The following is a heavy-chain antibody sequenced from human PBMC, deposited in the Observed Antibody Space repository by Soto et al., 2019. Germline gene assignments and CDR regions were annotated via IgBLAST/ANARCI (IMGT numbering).Heavy chain of an antibody. D-gene: IGHD5-18*01. V-gene: IGHV4-34*01. J-gene: IGHJ6*02. CDR3: ARSWRGGYSYGHYYYYGMDV. Sequence: SETLSLTCAVYGGSFSGYYWSWIRQPPGKGLEWIGEINHSGSTNYNPSLKSRVTISVDTSKNQFSLKLSSVTAADTAVYYCARSWRGGYSYGHYYYYGMDVWGQGTTVTVSS. CDR1: GGSFSGYY. CDR2: INHSGST.